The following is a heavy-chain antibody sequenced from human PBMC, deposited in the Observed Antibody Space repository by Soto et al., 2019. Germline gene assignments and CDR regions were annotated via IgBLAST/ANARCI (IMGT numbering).Heavy chain of an antibody. CDR2: ISGSGGST. CDR3: AKGPLGSGYDLDH. V-gene: IGHV3-23*01. J-gene: IGHJ4*02. CDR1: GFTFRNYA. D-gene: IGHD5-12*01. Sequence: EVQLLDSGGGLVQPGGSLRLSCAASGFTFRNYAMNWVRQAPGKGLDWVSGISGSGGSTYYADSVKGRFTISRDNSKNTLYLQMSSLRDEDTAVYYCAKGPLGSGYDLDHWGQGTLVTVSS.